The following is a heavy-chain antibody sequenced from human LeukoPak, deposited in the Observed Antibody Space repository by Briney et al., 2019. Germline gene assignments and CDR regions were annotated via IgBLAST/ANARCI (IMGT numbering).Heavy chain of an antibody. J-gene: IGHJ4*02. D-gene: IGHD6-19*01. Sequence: SETLSLTCTVSGASFSTHYWSWIRQPAGKGLEWIGRIYINGNTNSNPSLKSRVTMSVDTSKNQISLRLNSVSAADTAVYYCARDREAGASTWNVAMDYFDYWGQGIMVTVSS. V-gene: IGHV4-4*07. CDR2: IYINGNT. CDR1: GASFSTHY. CDR3: ARDREAGASTWNVAMDYFDY.